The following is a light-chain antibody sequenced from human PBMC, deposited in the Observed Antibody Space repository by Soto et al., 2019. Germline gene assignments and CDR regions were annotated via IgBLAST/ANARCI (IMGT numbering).Light chain of an antibody. CDR2: YILDANK. J-gene: IGLJ1*01. CDR3: GTWHSNSKTYV. V-gene: IGLV5-52*01. CDR1: SGFCGVSVW. Sequence: QSVLTQPSSHSGSSGASVRLTCMLRSGFCGVSVWKRWYHQKPGNPLRYLLYYILDANKAQGSGVSSRFSGSNYASANAGIPHISGLQPEDEADYYCGTWHSNSKTYVFGTGTKHTVL.